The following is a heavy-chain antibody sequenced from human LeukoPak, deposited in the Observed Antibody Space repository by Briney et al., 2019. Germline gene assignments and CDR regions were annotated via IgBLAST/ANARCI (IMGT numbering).Heavy chain of an antibody. J-gene: IGHJ2*01. D-gene: IGHD3/OR15-3a*01. V-gene: IGHV4-59*01. Sequence: SETLSLTCTVSGGSISSYYWSWIRQPPGKGLEWIGYIYYSGSTNYNPSLKSRVTISVDTSKNQFSLKLSSVTAADTAVYYCARWTELPPWYFDLWGRGTLVTVSS. CDR2: IYYSGST. CDR3: ARWTELPPWYFDL. CDR1: GGSISSYY.